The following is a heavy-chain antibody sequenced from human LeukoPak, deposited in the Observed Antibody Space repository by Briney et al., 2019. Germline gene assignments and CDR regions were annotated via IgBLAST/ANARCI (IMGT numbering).Heavy chain of an antibody. V-gene: IGHV4-4*07. J-gene: IGHJ4*02. D-gene: IGHD2-21*02. CDR1: GGSISSYY. Sequence: ASETLSLTCTVSGGSISSYYWSWIRQPAGKGLEWIGRIYTSGSTNYNPSLKSRVTISVDTSKKQFSLKLSSVTAADTAVYYCARVAYCGGDCYSFDYWGQGTLVTVSS. CDR2: IYTSGST. CDR3: ARVAYCGGDCYSFDY.